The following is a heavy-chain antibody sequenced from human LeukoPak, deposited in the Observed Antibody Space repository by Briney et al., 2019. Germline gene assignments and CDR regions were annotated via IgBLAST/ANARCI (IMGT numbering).Heavy chain of an antibody. V-gene: IGHV4-30-2*04. CDR3: ARDRSQAGPKFDY. Sequence: SRVTISIDTSKNQFSLKLSSVTAADTAAYYCARDRSQAGPKFDYWGQGTLVTVSS. J-gene: IGHJ4*02.